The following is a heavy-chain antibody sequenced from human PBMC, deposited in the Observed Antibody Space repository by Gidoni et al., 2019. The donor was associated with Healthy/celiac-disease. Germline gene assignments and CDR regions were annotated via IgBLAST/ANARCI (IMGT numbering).Heavy chain of an antibody. CDR1: GFTFSSYA. CDR2: ISYDGSNK. J-gene: IGHJ4*02. V-gene: IGHV3-30-3*01. D-gene: IGHD2-21*02. Sequence: QVQLVESGGGVVQPGRSLRLSCAASGFTFSSYAMHWVRQAPGKGLEWVAVISYDGSNKYYADSVKGRFTISRDNSKNTLYLQMNSLRAEDTAVYYCARGHIVVVTDLGDYWGQGTLVTVSS. CDR3: ARGHIVVVTDLGDY.